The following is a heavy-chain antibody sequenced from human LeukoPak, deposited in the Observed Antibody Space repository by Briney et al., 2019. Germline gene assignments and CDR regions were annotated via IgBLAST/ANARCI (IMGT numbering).Heavy chain of an antibody. V-gene: IGHV4-4*07. CDR1: GGSISSYY. CDR3: ARGGYSYGYYYYYMDV. CDR2: IYTSGST. Sequence: ETLSLTCTVSGGSISSYYWSWIRQPAGKGLEWIGRIYTSGSTNYNPSLKSRVTISVDTSKYQFSLKLSSVTAADTAVYYCARGGYSYGYYYYYMDVWGKGTTVTISS. D-gene: IGHD5-18*01. J-gene: IGHJ6*03.